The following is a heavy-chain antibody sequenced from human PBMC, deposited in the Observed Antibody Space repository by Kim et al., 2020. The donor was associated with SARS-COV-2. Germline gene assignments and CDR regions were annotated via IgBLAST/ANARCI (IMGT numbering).Heavy chain of an antibody. D-gene: IGHD2-2*01. CDR3: AKGDVEMPSPVDY. Sequence: YADSVKGRFTIYRDNSKNTLYLQMNSLRAEDTAVYYCAKGDVEMPSPVDYWGQGTLVTVSS. V-gene: IGHV3-30*02. J-gene: IGHJ4*02.